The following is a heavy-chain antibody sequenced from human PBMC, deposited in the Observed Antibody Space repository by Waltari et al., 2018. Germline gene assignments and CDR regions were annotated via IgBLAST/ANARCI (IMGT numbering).Heavy chain of an antibody. D-gene: IGHD5-12*01. J-gene: IGHJ3*01. V-gene: IGHV4-39*01. CDR1: GGSITTNRHY. CDR3: ATYIGASVGTAAFDV. CDR2: ISYNGAT. Sequence: QLQLQESGPGLVKPSETLALTCSVSGGSITTNRHYWGWIRQPPGQGLEWIGTISYNGATYSSPSLRGRLTLSRDTTMNQLSLKLGSVTAADTAVYYCATYIGASVGTAAFDVWGQGTMVTGSS.